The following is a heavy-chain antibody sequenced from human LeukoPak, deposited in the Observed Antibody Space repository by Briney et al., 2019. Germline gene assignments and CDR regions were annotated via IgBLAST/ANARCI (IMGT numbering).Heavy chain of an antibody. CDR2: ISGSGGNT. Sequence: GASLRLSCAASGFTFSSYAMSWVRQAPGKGLEWVSAISGSGGNTYYADSVKGRFTISRDNSKNTLYLQMNSLRAEDTAIYYCAKGGKGAPVAGTGYFDYWGQGTLVTVSS. V-gene: IGHV3-23*01. CDR1: GFTFSSYA. D-gene: IGHD6-19*01. CDR3: AKGGKGAPVAGTGYFDY. J-gene: IGHJ4*02.